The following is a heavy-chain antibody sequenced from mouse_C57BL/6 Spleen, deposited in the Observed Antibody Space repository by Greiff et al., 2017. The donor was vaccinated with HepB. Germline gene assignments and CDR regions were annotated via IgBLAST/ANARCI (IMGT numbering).Heavy chain of an antibody. D-gene: IGHD1-1*01. CDR2: IRNKATGYTK. CDR1: GFTFTDYY. CDR3: AIYATTVVGHGYFDV. V-gene: IGHV7-3*01. Sequence: EVHLVESGGGLVQPGGSLSLSCAASGFTFTDYYMSWVRQPPGKALEWLGFIRNKATGYTKEYSASVKGRFTISRDNSQSILYLQMNALRAEDSATYDCAIYATTVVGHGYFDVWGKGTTVTVSS. J-gene: IGHJ1*03.